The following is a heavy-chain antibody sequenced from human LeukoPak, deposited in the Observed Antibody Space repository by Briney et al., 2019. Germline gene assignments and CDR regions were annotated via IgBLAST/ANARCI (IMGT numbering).Heavy chain of an antibody. CDR1: GASISSHY. J-gene: IGHJ5*02. CDR3: ARGGMNGYYGLLDA. V-gene: IGHV4-59*11. D-gene: IGHD3-9*01. CDR2: IFDNGRT. Sequence: SETLSLTCTVSGASISSHYWTWIRQPPGKRLEWIGKIFDNGRTDYNPSLNSRVSISRDTSKNQFSLRLSSVTGADTAVYHCARGGMNGYYGLLDAWGQGILVTVSS.